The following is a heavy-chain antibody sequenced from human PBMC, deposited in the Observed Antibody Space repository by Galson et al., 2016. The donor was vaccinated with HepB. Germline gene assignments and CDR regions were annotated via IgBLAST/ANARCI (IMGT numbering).Heavy chain of an antibody. CDR2: ICGRCGDM. J-gene: IGHJ4*02. V-gene: IGHV3-23*01. D-gene: IGHD6-19*01. CDR3: AIDPSQWHDLLFGN. CDR1: GFTFDKYG. Sequence: SLRLSCAVSGFTFDKYGMTWFRQAPGKGLEWVSTICGRCGDMDYADSVKGRFTISRGDSKNTLYLHMNSLRVEDTAIYYCAIDPSQWHDLLFGNWAQGTLVTVSA.